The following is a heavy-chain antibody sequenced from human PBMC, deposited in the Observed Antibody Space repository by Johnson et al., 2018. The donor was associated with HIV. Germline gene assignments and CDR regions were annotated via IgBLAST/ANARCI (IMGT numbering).Heavy chain of an antibody. V-gene: IGHV3-30*02. CDR1: GFTFSSYG. D-gene: IGHD3-3*01. CDR3: ASPPSGYDFWDGPNIFDI. CDR2: IRFDGSIE. J-gene: IGHJ3*02. Sequence: QVQLVESGGGVVQPGRSLRLSCAASGFTFSSYGMHWVRQAPAKGLEWVAFIRFDGSIEYQRDSVKGRFTISRDNSKNTLFLQMNSLRPEDTAVYYCASPPSGYDFWDGPNIFDIWGQGTMVTVSS.